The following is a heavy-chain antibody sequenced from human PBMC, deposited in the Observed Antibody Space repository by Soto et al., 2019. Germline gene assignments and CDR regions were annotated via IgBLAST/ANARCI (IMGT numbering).Heavy chain of an antibody. D-gene: IGHD6-6*01. CDR3: ATDGGDSSSSGIWFDP. Sequence: ASVKVSCKVSGYTLTELSMHWVRQAPGKGLEWMGGFDPEDGETIYAQKFQGRVTMTEDTSTDTAYMELSSLRSEDTAVYYCATDGGDSSSSGIWFDPWGQGTLVTVSS. V-gene: IGHV1-24*01. J-gene: IGHJ5*02. CDR2: FDPEDGET. CDR1: GYTLTELS.